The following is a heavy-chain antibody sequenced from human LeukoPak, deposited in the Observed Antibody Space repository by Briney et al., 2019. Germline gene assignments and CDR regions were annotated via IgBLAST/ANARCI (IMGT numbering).Heavy chain of an antibody. CDR1: GFTFSNSA. CDR2: LSGSGITT. CDR3: AKDYRGSDPMFDY. V-gene: IGHV3-23*01. Sequence: GGSLRLSCAASGFTFSNSAMSWVRQAPGKGLEWVSTLSGSGITTYYADSVKGRFTISRDNSKNTLYLQMNSLRAEDTAVYYCAKDYRGSDPMFDYWGQGTLVTVSS. D-gene: IGHD3-10*01. J-gene: IGHJ4*02.